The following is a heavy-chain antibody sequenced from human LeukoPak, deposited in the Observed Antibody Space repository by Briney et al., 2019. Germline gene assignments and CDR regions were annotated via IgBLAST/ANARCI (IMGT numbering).Heavy chain of an antibody. V-gene: IGHV4-4*07. CDR3: AREVGYSSSWYGVYYFDY. CDR2: IYTSGST. CDR1: GGSISSYC. Sequence: SETLSLTCTVSGGSISSYCWSWIRQPAGKGLEWIGRIYTSGSTNYNPSLKSRVTMSVDTSKNQFSLKLSSVAAADTAVYYCAREVGYSSSWYGVYYFDYWGQGTLVTVSS. D-gene: IGHD6-13*01. J-gene: IGHJ4*02.